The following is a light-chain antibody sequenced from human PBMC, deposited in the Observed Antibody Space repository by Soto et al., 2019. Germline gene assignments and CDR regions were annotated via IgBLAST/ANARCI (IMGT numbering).Light chain of an antibody. CDR1: QSISTH. Sequence: DIQMTQSPSSLSVSVGDRVTITCRASQSISTHLNWYQHKPGKAPNLLIHAASNLQTGVPSRFSGSGSGTDFTLTISSLQPEDFATYYCQPSYNAPRTFGQGTRVEIK. CDR3: QPSYNAPRT. CDR2: AAS. V-gene: IGKV1-39*01. J-gene: IGKJ4*01.